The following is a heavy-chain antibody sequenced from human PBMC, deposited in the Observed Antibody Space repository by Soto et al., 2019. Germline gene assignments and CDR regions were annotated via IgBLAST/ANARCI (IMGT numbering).Heavy chain of an antibody. V-gene: IGHV1-69*13. Sequence: GASVKVSCKASGGTFSSYAISWVRQAPGQGLEWMGGIIPIFGTANYAQKFQGRVTITADESTSTAYMELSSLRSEDTAVYYCARDPPPGYFMDVWGQGTTVTVSS. CDR2: IIPIFGTA. D-gene: IGHD2-15*01. CDR1: GGTFSSYA. CDR3: ARDPPPGYFMDV. J-gene: IGHJ6*02.